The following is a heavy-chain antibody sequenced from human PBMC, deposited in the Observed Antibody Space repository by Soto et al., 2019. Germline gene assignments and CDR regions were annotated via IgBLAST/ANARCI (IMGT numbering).Heavy chain of an antibody. CDR1: EFTFSSYA. D-gene: IGHD2-21*01. CDR3: AKVAYCGGDCYFHYFDY. V-gene: IGHV3-23*01. Sequence: EEQLLESGGGLIQPGGSLRLSCAASEFTFSSYAMSWVRQAPGKGLEWVSAISGSGGSTYYADSVKGRFTISRDNSKNTLYLQMNSVRAEDTAVYYCAKVAYCGGDCYFHYFDYWGQGTLVTVSS. CDR2: ISGSGGST. J-gene: IGHJ4*02.